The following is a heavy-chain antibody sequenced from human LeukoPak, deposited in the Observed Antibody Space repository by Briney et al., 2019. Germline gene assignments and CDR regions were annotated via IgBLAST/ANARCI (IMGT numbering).Heavy chain of an antibody. CDR1: GETFIHNF. J-gene: IGHJ6*02. CDR3: ARVAENYYYYGMDV. Sequence: PSETLSLTCAVYGETFIHNFWTWIRQPPGKGLEWIGEINHSGSTNYNPSLKSRVTISVDTSKNQFSLKLSSVTAADTAVYYCARVAENYYYYGMDVWGQGTTVTVSS. V-gene: IGHV4-34*01. CDR2: INHSGST.